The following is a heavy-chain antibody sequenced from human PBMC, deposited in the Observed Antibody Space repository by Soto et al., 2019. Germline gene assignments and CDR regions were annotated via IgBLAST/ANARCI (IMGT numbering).Heavy chain of an antibody. CDR1: GFTFSSCA. Sequence: PGGSLRLSCAASGFTFSSCAMSWVRQAPGKGLEWVSAISGSGGNTYYADSVKGRFTISRDNSKNTLFLQMNRLRAEDTAEYYCARVVRYFDTPYGMDVWGHGTTVTVSS. D-gene: IGHD3-9*01. CDR2: ISGSGGNT. V-gene: IGHV3-23*01. CDR3: ARVVRYFDTPYGMDV. J-gene: IGHJ6*02.